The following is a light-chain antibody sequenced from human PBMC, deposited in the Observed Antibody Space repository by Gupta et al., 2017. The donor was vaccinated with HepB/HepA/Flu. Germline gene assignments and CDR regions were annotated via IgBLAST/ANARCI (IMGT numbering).Light chain of an antibody. V-gene: IGLV1-47*01. Sequence: QPVLTTPPTASETPGQRVTTSCSASSSNIVRLYVYWYQQLLGTAPKLLIYKTSQRPSGVSDRVSGSMSGTSASLAVGRLRSEDEAHYYCAAWDDSLSAWVFGGGTKLTVL. J-gene: IGLJ3*02. CDR3: AAWDDSLSAWV. CDR1: SSNIVRLY. CDR2: KTS.